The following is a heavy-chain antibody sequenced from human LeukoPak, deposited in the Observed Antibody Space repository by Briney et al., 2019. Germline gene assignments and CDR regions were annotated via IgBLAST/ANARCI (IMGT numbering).Heavy chain of an antibody. V-gene: IGHV3-33*01. J-gene: IGHJ4*02. CDR1: GFTFSSYG. D-gene: IGHD1-14*01. Sequence: GRSLRLSCAASGFTFSSYGMHWVRQAPGKGLEWVAVIWYDGSNKYYADSVKGRFTISRDSSKNTLYLQMNSLRAEDTAVYYCGRDGGYYFDYWGQGTLVTVSS. CDR3: GRDGGYYFDY. CDR2: IWYDGSNK.